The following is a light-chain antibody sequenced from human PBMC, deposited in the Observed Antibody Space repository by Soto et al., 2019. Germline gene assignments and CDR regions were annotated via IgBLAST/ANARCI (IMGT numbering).Light chain of an antibody. CDR1: QSIIIW. V-gene: IGKV1-5*01. CDR3: QQSYFTPIT. J-gene: IGKJ5*01. Sequence: DIQMTQSPSTLSASVGDRVTITCRASQSIIIWLAWYQQKPGKAPKLLIYDASSLESGVPSRFSGSGSGTDFTLTIDSLQPEDFATYYCQQSYFTPITFGQGTRLQIK. CDR2: DAS.